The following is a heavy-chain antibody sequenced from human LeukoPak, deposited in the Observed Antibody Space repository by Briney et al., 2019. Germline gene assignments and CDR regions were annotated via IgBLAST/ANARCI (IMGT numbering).Heavy chain of an antibody. J-gene: IGHJ6*02. CDR2: ISAYNGNT. Sequence: GASVKVSCKASGYTFTSYGISWVRQAPGQGLEWMGWISAYNGNTNYAQKLQGRVTMTTDTSTSTAYMELRSLRSDDTAVYYCARVDYYGSGSSYYYGMDVWGQGTTVTVSS. V-gene: IGHV1-18*01. CDR1: GYTFTSYG. D-gene: IGHD3-10*01. CDR3: ARVDYYGSGSSYYYGMDV.